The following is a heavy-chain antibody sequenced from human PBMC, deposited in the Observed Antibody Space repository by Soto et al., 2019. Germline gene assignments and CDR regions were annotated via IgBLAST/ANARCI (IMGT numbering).Heavy chain of an antibody. CDR1: GYTFTGYY. Sequence: ASVKVSCKASGYTFTGYYMHWVRQAPGQGLEWMGWINPNSGGTNYAQKFQGRVTMTRDTSISTAYMELSRLRSDDTAVYYCARDRHLNLRGYSYGSVPRYYGMDVWGQGTTFTVSS. CDR3: ARDRHLNLRGYSYGSVPRYYGMDV. V-gene: IGHV1-2*02. D-gene: IGHD5-18*01. CDR2: INPNSGGT. J-gene: IGHJ6*02.